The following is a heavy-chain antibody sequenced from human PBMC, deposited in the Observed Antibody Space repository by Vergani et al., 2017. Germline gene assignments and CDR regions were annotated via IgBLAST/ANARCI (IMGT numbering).Heavy chain of an antibody. D-gene: IGHD2-21*01. J-gene: IGHJ4*01. CDR1: GVSITSFY. Sequence: QVQLEESGPGLVKPSETLFLTCTVSGVSITSFYWAWVRQPPGKGLEWIGLISYTGSNNYNSSLQSRVSMSVDTSKNQFSLNLSSVTAADTAIYYCATFRRXDMSATDSYPFDYWGHGTLVTVSS. V-gene: IGHV4-59*01. CDR2: ISYTGSN. CDR3: ATFRRXDMSATDSYPFDY.